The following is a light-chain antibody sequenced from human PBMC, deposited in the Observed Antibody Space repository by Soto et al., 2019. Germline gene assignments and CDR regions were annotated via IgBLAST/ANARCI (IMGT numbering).Light chain of an antibody. Sequence: ENVLTQSPCTLSLSPGERATLSCRAIQSLSSSYLAWYQQKPGHAPRLLIYGASSRATGIPDRFSGSGSEKDLTLTISSLQSEDFAVYYCQQYNNWPMTFGKGTKV. CDR2: GAS. V-gene: IGKV3-20*01. J-gene: IGKJ1*01. CDR3: QQYNNWPMT. CDR1: QSLSSSY.